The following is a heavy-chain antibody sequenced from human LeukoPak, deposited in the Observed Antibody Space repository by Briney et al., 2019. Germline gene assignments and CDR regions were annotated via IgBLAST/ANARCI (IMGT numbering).Heavy chain of an antibody. CDR1: GGSISSYY. J-gene: IGHJ5*02. V-gene: IGHV4-59*08. D-gene: IGHD3-10*01. Sequence: SETLSLTCTVSGGSISSYYWSWIRQPPGKGLEWIGYIYYSGGTNYNPSLKSRLTISVDTSKNQFSLKLSSVTAADTAVYYCARRRQGSGWFDPWGQGTLVTVPS. CDR2: IYYSGGT. CDR3: ARRRQGSGWFDP.